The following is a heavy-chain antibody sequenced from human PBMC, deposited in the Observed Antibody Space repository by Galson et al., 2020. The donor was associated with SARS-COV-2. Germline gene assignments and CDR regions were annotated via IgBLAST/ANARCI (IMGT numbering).Heavy chain of an antibody. J-gene: IGHJ4*02. CDR1: GFSLSTSGVG. D-gene: IGHD3-9*01. V-gene: IGHV2-5*02. CDR3: AHTRYFDWLSSYYYFDY. Sequence: SGPTLVKPTQTLTLTCTFSGFSLSTSGVGVGWIRQPPGKALEWLALIYWDDDKRYSPSLKSRHTITKDTSKNQVVLTMTNMDPVDTATYYCAHTRYFDWLSSYYYFDYWGQGTLVTVSS. CDR2: IYWDDDK.